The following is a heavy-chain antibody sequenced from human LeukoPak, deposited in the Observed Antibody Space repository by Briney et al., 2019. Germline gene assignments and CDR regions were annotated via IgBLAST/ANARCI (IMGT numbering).Heavy chain of an antibody. CDR2: IYHSGRT. CDR3: ARHWDIVVVPAARNNDAFDI. CDR1: GGSISSGGYS. V-gene: IGHV4-30-2*03. Sequence: SQTLSLTCAVSGGSISSGGYSWSWIRQPPGKGLEWIGYIYHSGRTYYNPSLRSRVTISVDTSKNQFSLKLSSVTAADTAVYYCARHWDIVVVPAARNNDAFDIWGQGTMVTVSS. J-gene: IGHJ3*02. D-gene: IGHD2-2*01.